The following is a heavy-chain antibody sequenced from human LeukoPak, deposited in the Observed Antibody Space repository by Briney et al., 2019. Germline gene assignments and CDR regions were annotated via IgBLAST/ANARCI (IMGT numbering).Heavy chain of an antibody. J-gene: IGHJ4*02. CDR1: GFTFSSYA. Sequence: GSLRLSCAASGFTFSSYAMHWVRQAPGKGLEYVSTISNNGGSTYYANSVKGRITISRDNSKNTLYLQMGSLRAEDMAVYYCARGHVSGSFLDYWGQGTLVTVSS. CDR2: ISNNGGST. D-gene: IGHD1-26*01. V-gene: IGHV3-64*01. CDR3: ARGHVSGSFLDY.